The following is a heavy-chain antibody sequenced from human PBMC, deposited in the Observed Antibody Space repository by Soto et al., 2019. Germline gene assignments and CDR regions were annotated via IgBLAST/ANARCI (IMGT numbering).Heavy chain of an antibody. Sequence: GWSLRLSCIASGFSFSDYSMNWVRQAPGKGLQWVSYISSSSDKTYYADSVKGRFTVSRDNAKNALFLEMNSLRDDDTATYYCARLPKGSLVTAWGQGTRVTVSS. V-gene: IGHV3-48*02. CDR3: ARLPKGSLVTA. CDR2: ISSSSDKT. J-gene: IGHJ4*02. CDR1: GFSFSDYS. D-gene: IGHD2-21*02.